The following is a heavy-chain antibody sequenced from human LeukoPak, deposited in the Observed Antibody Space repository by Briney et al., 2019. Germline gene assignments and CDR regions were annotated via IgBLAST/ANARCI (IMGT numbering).Heavy chain of an antibody. D-gene: IGHD3-22*01. CDR2: IYYSGGT. Sequence: SETLSLTCTVSGGSISSYYWSWIRQPPGKGLEWIGYIYYSGGTNYNPSLKSRVTISVDTSKKQFSLKLSSVTAADTAVYYCAREKIAYYDNSGRGWFDPWGQGILVTVSS. CDR3: AREKIAYYDNSGRGWFDP. CDR1: GGSISSYY. J-gene: IGHJ5*02. V-gene: IGHV4-59*12.